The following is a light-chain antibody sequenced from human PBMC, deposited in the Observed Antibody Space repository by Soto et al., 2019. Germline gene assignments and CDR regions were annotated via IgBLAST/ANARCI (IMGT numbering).Light chain of an antibody. CDR3: QQYNSYSWT. V-gene: IGKV1-5*01. J-gene: IGKJ1*01. CDR1: QSISSW. CDR2: DAS. Sequence: DIQMTKSTSTLSASVGDRVTITCRASQSISSWLAWYQQKPGKAPKLLIYDASSLESGVPSRFSGSGSGTEFTLTISSLQPDDFATYYCQQYNSYSWTFGQGTKVDIK.